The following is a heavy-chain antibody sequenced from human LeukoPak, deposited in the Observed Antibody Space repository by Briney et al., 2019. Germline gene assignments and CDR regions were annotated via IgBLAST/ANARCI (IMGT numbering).Heavy chain of an antibody. V-gene: IGHV3-74*01. CDR1: GFPFSSYW. CDR3: ARDLSLLYSSGWYDY. J-gene: IGHJ4*02. D-gene: IGHD6-19*01. Sequence: GALRLSCAASGFPFSSYWMHWVRQAPGKGLVWVSRINSDGSSTSYTDSVKGRFTISRDNAKNTLYLQMNSLRAEDTAVYYCARDLSLLYSSGWYDYWGQGTLVTVSS. CDR2: INSDGSST.